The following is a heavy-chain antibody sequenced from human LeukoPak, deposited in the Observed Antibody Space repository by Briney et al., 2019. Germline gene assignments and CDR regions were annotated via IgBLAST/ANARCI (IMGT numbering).Heavy chain of an antibody. Sequence: AGSLRLSCAVTGFTFDDYGMSWVRQAPGKGREWVSGINCNGGSTGYADSVKGRFTISRDNAKNSLYLQMSCLRAEDTALYYCARERGLPSPFNWFDPWGQGTLVTVSS. J-gene: IGHJ5*02. CDR1: GFTFDDYG. D-gene: IGHD5-18*01. CDR2: INCNGGST. CDR3: ARERGLPSPFNWFDP. V-gene: IGHV3-20*04.